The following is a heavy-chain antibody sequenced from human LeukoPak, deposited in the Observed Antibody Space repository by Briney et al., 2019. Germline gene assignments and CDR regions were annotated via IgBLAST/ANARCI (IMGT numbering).Heavy chain of an antibody. V-gene: IGHV4-61*01. CDR2: IYYSGST. D-gene: IGHD4-17*01. Sequence: SETQSLTCTVSGGSVSSGSYYWSWLRQPPGKGLEWIGYIYYSGSTNYNPSLKSRVTISVDTSKNQFSLKLSSVTAADTAVYYCACLTLKTTVTPGYYYYGMDVWGKGTTVTVSS. CDR1: GGSVSSGSYY. J-gene: IGHJ6*04. CDR3: ACLTLKTTVTPGYYYYGMDV.